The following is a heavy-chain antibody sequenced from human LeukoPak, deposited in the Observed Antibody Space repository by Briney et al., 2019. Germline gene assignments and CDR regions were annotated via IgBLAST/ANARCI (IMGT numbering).Heavy chain of an antibody. D-gene: IGHD3-22*01. Sequence: ASVKVSCKASGYTFTSYYMHWVRQAPGQGLEWMGWISAYNGNTNYAQKFQGRVTMTTDTSTSTAYMELRSLRSDDTAVYYCARGDYYDSSGYFPGMNYWGQGTLVTVSS. CDR3: ARGDYYDSSGYFPGMNY. V-gene: IGHV1-18*04. J-gene: IGHJ4*02. CDR2: ISAYNGNT. CDR1: GYTFTSYY.